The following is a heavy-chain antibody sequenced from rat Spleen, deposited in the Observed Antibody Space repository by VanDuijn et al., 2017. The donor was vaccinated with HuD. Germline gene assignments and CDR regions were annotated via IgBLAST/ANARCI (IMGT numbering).Heavy chain of an antibody. CDR3: ATDGYYDVTYYAGYVMDA. J-gene: IGHJ4*01. D-gene: IGHD1-12*02. Sequence: EVQLVESGGDLVQPGRSVRLSCAASGLSFSNYGMHWIRQAPTKGLEWVASISPSGGSTYYRDSVKGRFTISRDNAKSTLYLQMDSLRSEDKATYYCATDGYYDVTYYAGYVMDAWGQGASVTVSS. CDR2: ISPSGGST. CDR1: GLSFSNYG. V-gene: IGHV5-19*01.